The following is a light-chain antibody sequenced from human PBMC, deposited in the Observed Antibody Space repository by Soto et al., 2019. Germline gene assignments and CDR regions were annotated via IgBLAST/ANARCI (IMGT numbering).Light chain of an antibody. CDR3: AAWDDRLHGYVL. CDR1: TSNIGRNS. CDR2: GND. J-gene: IGLJ2*01. V-gene: IGLV1-44*01. Sequence: QSVLTQPPAASGTPGQRVTLSCSGSTSNIGRNSVNWYQHLPGTAPKLLRDGNDQRPSGVPDRFSGFKSGTSASLAISGLQSEDEADYYCAAWDDRLHGYVLFGGGTKLSVL.